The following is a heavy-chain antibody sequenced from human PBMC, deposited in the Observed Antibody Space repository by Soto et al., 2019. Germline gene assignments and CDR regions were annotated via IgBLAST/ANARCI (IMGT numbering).Heavy chain of an antibody. CDR3: AKHEASGSPEYFNH. J-gene: IGHJ1*01. D-gene: IGHD1-26*01. V-gene: IGHV3-23*01. Sequence: GSLRRSCAASGFPFCSHAMSWVRQAPGKGLEWVSGISGSGRSTFYADSVKGRFTISRDNSKNTLYLQMNSLRAEDTAVYYCAKHEASGSPEYFNHWRQGTLVT. CDR1: GFPFCSHA. CDR2: ISGSGRST.